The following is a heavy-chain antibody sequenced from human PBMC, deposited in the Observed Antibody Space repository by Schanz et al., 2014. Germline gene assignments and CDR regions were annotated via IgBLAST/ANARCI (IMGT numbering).Heavy chain of an antibody. V-gene: IGHV1-69*04. CDR3: ARGNTIFGVVILGWLDP. J-gene: IGHJ5*02. CDR2: IIPNLGSA. Sequence: QVQLVQSGAEVKKPGASVKVSCKASGDTLSSYGISWVRQAPGQGLEWMGRIIPNLGSANYAQKFQGRVTITADNSTSAVSMELSSLRSEDTPIYYCARGNTIFGVVILGWLDPWGQGTLVTVSS. CDR1: GDTLSSYG. D-gene: IGHD3-3*01.